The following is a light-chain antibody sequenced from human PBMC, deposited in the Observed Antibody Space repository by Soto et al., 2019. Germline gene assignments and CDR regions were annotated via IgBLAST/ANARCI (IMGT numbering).Light chain of an antibody. V-gene: IGKV3-15*01. J-gene: IGKJ1*01. CDR1: QSVSSN. CDR2: GAS. CDR3: QQYIDWPET. Sequence: EIVMTQSPATLSVSPGERATLSCRASQSVSSNLAWYQQKPGQAPRVPIYGASTRATGIPARFSGSGSGTEFTLTISSLQSEDFAVYYCQQYIDWPETFGQGTKVEIK.